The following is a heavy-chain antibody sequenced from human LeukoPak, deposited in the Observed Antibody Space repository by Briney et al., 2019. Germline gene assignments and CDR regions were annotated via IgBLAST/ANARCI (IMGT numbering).Heavy chain of an antibody. V-gene: IGHV3-23*01. Sequence: GRSLRLSCAASGFTFSSYGMHWVRQAPGRGLEWVSATSGSGGRTYYADSVKGRLTICRDNSKHTLKLQMNTVRAEDTAVYYCAGGGVVVPAAMVRYYYYGMDVWGKGTTVTVSS. D-gene: IGHD2-2*01. CDR2: TSGSGGRT. J-gene: IGHJ6*04. CDR3: AGGGVVVPAAMVRYYYYGMDV. CDR1: GFTFSSYG.